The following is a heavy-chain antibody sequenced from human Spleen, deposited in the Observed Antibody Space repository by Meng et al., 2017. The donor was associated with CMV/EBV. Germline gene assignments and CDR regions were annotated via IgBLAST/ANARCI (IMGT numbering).Heavy chain of an antibody. D-gene: IGHD3-10*01. V-gene: IGHV1-8*01. J-gene: IGHJ6*02. CDR1: GYTFTSYD. CDR3: ARGPGTKAVSTFPYYYYYGMDV. CDR2: MNPNSGNT. Sequence: GSVKVSCKASGYTFTSYDINWVRQATGQGLEWMGWMNPNSGNTGYAQKFQGRVTMTRNTSISTAYMELSSLRSEDTAVYYCARGPGTKAVSTFPYYYYYGMDVWGQGTTVTVSS.